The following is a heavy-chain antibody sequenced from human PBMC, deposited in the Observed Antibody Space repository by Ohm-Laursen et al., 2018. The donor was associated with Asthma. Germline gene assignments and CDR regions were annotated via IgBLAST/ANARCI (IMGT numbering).Heavy chain of an antibody. CDR3: AKDLETYGSYLGDSGGIDY. CDR1: GFAFSTYA. D-gene: IGHD3-10*01. J-gene: IGHJ4*02. Sequence: SLRLSCAAPGFAFSTYAMHWVRQAPGKGLEWVTLISYDGSNKYYADSVKGRFTISRDNSKNTVSLQMNSLRVEDTAVYYCAKDLETYGSYLGDSGGIDYWGQGTLVTVSS. CDR2: ISYDGSNK. V-gene: IGHV3-30*04.